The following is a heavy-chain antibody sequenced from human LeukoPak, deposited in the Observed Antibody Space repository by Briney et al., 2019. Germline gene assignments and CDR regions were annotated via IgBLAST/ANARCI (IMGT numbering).Heavy chain of an antibody. J-gene: IGHJ4*02. D-gene: IGHD3-10*01. CDR2: ITYDGSNK. CDR3: AKGHQYSHGEYFDY. CDR1: GFTFSSYG. Sequence: RSLRLSCAASGFTFSSYGMHWVRQAPGKGLEWVAVITYDGSNKYYADSVKGRFTISRDNSKNTLYLQMNSLRAEDTAVYYCAKGHQYSHGEYFDYWGQGTLVTVSS. V-gene: IGHV3-30*18.